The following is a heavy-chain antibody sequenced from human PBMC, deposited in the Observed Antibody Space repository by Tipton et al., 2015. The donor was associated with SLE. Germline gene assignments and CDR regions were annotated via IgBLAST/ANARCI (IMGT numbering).Heavy chain of an antibody. CDR3: ARDLGMGSSPKRGYFDY. D-gene: IGHD6-13*01. J-gene: IGHJ4*02. CDR2: ISDSGTL. V-gene: IGHV4-31*03. Sequence: TLSLTCTVSGGSITSVAYYWGWIRQHPGKGLEWIGYISDSGTLYYNPSLKSRVTISVDRSNNQFSLNLSSVTAADTAVYYCARDLGMGSSPKRGYFDYWGQGTLVTVSS. CDR1: GGSITSVAYY.